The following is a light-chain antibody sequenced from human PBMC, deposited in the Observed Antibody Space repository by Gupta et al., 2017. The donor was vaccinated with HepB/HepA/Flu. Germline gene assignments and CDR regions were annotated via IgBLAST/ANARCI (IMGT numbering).Light chain of an antibody. CDR3: QQSVTTPYT. V-gene: IGKV1-39*01. J-gene: IGKJ2*01. CDR2: STS. CDR1: QNIINL. Sequence: DIQMTQSPSSLSASVGDRVTITCRASQNIINLLNWYQQTPGIPPKLLIYSTSTSQSGVPSRFSGSHSGTDFTLTINTLQPEDFATYCCQQSVTTPYTFGQATKMEIK.